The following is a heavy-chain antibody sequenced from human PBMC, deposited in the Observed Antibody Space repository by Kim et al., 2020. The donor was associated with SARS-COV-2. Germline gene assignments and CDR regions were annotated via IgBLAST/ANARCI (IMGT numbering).Heavy chain of an antibody. CDR1: GGSISGYY. V-gene: IGHV4-34*01. D-gene: IGHD6-19*01. CDR3: ARRGVAVAGQGDWYFDL. Sequence: SETLSLTCTVYGGSISGYYWSWIRQPPGKGLEWIGDINHSGSTTYNPSLNSRVTISVDTSKNQFSLKLSSVTAADTALYYCARRGVAVAGQGDWYFDLSGRGTLLTVSS. CDR2: INHSGST. J-gene: IGHJ2*01.